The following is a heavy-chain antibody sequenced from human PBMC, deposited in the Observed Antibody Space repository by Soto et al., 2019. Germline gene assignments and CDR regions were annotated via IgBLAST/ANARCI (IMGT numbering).Heavy chain of an antibody. Sequence: TLSLTCTVSGGSISSGGYYWSWIRQHPGKGLEWIGYIFYSGSTYYNPSLKSRVTISVDTSKNQFSLKLSSVTAADTAVYYCASYQQSYAFDIWGQGTMVTVSS. CDR1: GGSISSGGYY. V-gene: IGHV4-31*03. J-gene: IGHJ3*02. CDR2: IFYSGST. D-gene: IGHD2-2*01. CDR3: ASYQQSYAFDI.